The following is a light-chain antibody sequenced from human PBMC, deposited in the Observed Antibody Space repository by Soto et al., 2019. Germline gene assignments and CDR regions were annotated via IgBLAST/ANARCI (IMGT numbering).Light chain of an antibody. Sequence: IVLTQSPVTLSLSPGERATLSCRASQHISTFLAWYQHKVGQAPRLLISDASKRAIGTPARFSGGGSGTDFPLTISSLGPEDVEVYYCQQRSYGYTFGQGTKLEI. CDR3: QQRSYGYT. V-gene: IGKV3-11*01. J-gene: IGKJ2*01. CDR1: QHISTF. CDR2: DAS.